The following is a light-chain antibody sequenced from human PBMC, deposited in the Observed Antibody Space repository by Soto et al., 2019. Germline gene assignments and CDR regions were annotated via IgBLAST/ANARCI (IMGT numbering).Light chain of an antibody. CDR2: LDSAGRH. J-gene: IGLJ3*02. Sequence: QLVLTQSPSASASLGASVKLTCTLSSGHSTYAIAWHQQQPEKGPRFLMNLDSAGRHSKGAEIPDRFSGSSPGAEGYLTISGLQSEDEADYYCQTWGTGFRVFGGGTKLTVL. V-gene: IGLV4-69*01. CDR3: QTWGTGFRV. CDR1: SGHSTYA.